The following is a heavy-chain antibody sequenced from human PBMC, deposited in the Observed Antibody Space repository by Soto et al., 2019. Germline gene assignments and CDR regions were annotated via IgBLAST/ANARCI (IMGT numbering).Heavy chain of an antibody. CDR1: GGSISSGGYS. J-gene: IGHJ4*02. CDR3: ARGVLRVERPSYFDC. CDR2: TYYSGST. Sequence: SETLSLTCAVSGGSISSGGYSWSWIRQPPGKGLEWIGYTYYSGSTYYNPSLKSRVTISVDRSKNQFSLKLSSVTAADTAVYYCARGVLRVERPSYFDCWGQGTLVTVSS. D-gene: IGHD1-1*01. V-gene: IGHV4-30-2*01.